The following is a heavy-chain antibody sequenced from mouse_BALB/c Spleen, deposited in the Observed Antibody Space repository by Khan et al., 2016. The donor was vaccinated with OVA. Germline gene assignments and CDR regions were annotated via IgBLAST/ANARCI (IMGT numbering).Heavy chain of an antibody. D-gene: IGHD3-1*01. CDR1: GYSITSGYF. CDR2: IRYDGNS. V-gene: IGHV3-6*02. CDR3: ARGGSSGPAWFAY. Sequence: EVQLVESGPGLVKPSQSLSLTCSVTGYSITSGYFWNWIRQFPGNKLEWMGYIRYDGNSNYNPSLQNRISITRDPSQNPFFLKLNSVTPEDTATYYCARGGSSGPAWFAYWGQGTLVTVSA. J-gene: IGHJ3*01.